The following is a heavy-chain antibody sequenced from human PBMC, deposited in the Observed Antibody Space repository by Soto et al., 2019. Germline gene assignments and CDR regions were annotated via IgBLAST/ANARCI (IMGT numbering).Heavy chain of an antibody. D-gene: IGHD6-13*01. CDR2: INHSGST. J-gene: IGHJ6*03. CDR3: RCTGSSWYATIYYYYMDI. Sequence: ASETLSLTCAVYGGSFSGYYWSWIRQPPGKGLEWIGEINHSGSTNYNPSLKSRVTISVDTSKNQFSLKLSSVTAADTAVYYCRCTGSSWYATIYYYYMDIWRKETTVTVSS. V-gene: IGHV4-34*01. CDR1: GGSFSGYY.